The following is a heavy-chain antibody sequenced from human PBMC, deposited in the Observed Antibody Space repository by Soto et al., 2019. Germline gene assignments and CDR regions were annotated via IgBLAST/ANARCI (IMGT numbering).Heavy chain of an antibody. CDR2: ISAYKGNT. CDR3: ARGWTPIDY. J-gene: IGHJ4*02. Sequence: QVQLVQSGAEVKKPGASVKVSCKASGYTFTHFGIRWVRKAPGQGLEWMGWISAYKGNTNYAQNFQGRVTMTTDTSTSTAYMELRILRSDDTSVYYCARGWTPIDYGGQGTLFTVSS. CDR1: GYTFTHFG. V-gene: IGHV1-18*01. D-gene: IGHD2-15*01.